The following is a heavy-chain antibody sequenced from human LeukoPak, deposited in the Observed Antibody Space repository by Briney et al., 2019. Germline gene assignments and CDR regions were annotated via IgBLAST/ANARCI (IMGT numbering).Heavy chain of an antibody. Sequence: SETLSLTCAVYGGSFSGYHWSWIRQPPGKGLEWIGEINHSGSTNYNPSLKSRVTISVDTSKNQFSLKLSSVTAADTAVYYCARDTYYYDSSGYTRRFDPWGQGTLVTVSS. CDR3: ARDTYYYDSSGYTRRFDP. CDR1: GGSFSGYH. J-gene: IGHJ5*02. V-gene: IGHV4-34*01. CDR2: INHSGST. D-gene: IGHD3-22*01.